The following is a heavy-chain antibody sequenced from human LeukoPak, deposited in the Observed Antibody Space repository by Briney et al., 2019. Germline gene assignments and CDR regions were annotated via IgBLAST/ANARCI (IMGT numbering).Heavy chain of an antibody. CDR2: ISSDGSNT. CDR3: ARSFGVVIMETPYGMDV. Sequence: GGSLRLSCAASGFTFRTYGMHWVRQAPGKGLEWVGVISSDGSNTYYADSVKGRFTISRDNSKDTLYLQMNSLGAEDTAVYYCARSFGVVIMETPYGMDVWGQGTTVTVSS. V-gene: IGHV3-30*03. CDR1: GFTFRTYG. D-gene: IGHD3-3*01. J-gene: IGHJ6*02.